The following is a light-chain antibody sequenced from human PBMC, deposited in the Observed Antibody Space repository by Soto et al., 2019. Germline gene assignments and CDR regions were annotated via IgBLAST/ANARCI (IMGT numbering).Light chain of an antibody. V-gene: IGKV3-11*01. J-gene: IGKJ5*01. Sequence: EIVLTQSPATLSLSPGERATLSCRASQSVSSYLAWYQQKPGQAPRLLIYDVSTRATGVPARFSGSGSGTDFTLTISSLEPEDFAVYYCQHRYNWLIAFGQGTRLEI. CDR2: DVS. CDR3: QHRYNWLIA. CDR1: QSVSSY.